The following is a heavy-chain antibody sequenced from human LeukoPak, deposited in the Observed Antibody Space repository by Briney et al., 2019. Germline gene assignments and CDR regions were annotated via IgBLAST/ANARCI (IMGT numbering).Heavy chain of an antibody. V-gene: IGHV4-38-2*02. D-gene: IGHD5-12*01. Sequence: SETLSLTCTVSGYSISSGYYRGWIRQPPGKGLEGIGSIYYSGSTYYNPSLKSRVTISVDTSKNQLSLKLSSVTAADTAVYYCARGPSDIVATIGTYFDFWAQGTLVTVSS. CDR2: IYYSGST. CDR1: GYSISSGYY. CDR3: ARGPSDIVATIGTYFDF. J-gene: IGHJ4*02.